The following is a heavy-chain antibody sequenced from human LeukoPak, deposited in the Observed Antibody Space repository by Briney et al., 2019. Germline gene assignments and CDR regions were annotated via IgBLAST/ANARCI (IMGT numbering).Heavy chain of an antibody. J-gene: IGHJ4*02. Sequence: SETLSLTCTVSGGSISSSSYYWGWIRQPPGKGLEWIGSIYYSGSTYYNPSLKSRVTISVDTSKNQFSLKLSSVTAADTAVCYCARLSAGRALDYWGQGTLVTVSS. D-gene: IGHD3-16*02. CDR1: GGSISSSSYY. CDR2: IYYSGST. V-gene: IGHV4-39*01. CDR3: ARLSAGRALDY.